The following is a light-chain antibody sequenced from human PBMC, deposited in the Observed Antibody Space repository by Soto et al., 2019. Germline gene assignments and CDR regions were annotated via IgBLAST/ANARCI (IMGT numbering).Light chain of an antibody. J-gene: IGKJ1*01. CDR1: QSVSSSY. CDR3: QQYGSRP. V-gene: IGKV3-20*01. Sequence: EIVLTQSPGTLSLSPGERATLSCRASQSVSSSYLAWYQQKPGQAPRLLIYGASSRATGIPDRFSGSGSGTDFTLTISRLYFECFAEYHDQQYGSRPFGYDTNVAI. CDR2: GAS.